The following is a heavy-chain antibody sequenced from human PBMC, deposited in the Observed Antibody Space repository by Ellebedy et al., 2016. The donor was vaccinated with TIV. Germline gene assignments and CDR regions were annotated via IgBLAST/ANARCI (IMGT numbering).Heavy chain of an antibody. D-gene: IGHD6-13*01. CDR1: GGSFSGYY. CDR3: ARVRAAAGYYYYYYGMDV. J-gene: IGHJ6*02. CDR2: INHSGST. V-gene: IGHV4-34*01. Sequence: SETLSLXCAVYGGSFSGYYWSWIRQPPGKGLEWIGEINHSGSTNYNPSLKSRVTISVDTSKNQFSLKLSSVTAADTAVYYCARVRAAAGYYYYYYGMDVWGQGTTVTVSS.